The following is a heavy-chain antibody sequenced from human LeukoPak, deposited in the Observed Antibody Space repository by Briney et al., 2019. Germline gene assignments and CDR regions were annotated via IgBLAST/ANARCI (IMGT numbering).Heavy chain of an antibody. CDR3: ARHSTWSGPGP. CDR2: IYHSGST. CDR1: GYSISSGYY. V-gene: IGHV4-38-2*01. J-gene: IGHJ5*02. D-gene: IGHD3-3*01. Sequence: SETLSLTXAVSGYSISSGYYWGWIRQPPGKGLEWIGSIYHSGSTYYNPSLKSRVTISVDTSKNQFSLKLSSVTAADTAVSYCARHSTWSGPGPWGQGTLVTVSS.